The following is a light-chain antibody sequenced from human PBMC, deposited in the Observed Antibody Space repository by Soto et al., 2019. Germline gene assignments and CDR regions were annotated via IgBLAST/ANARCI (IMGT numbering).Light chain of an antibody. CDR2: GAS. CDR1: QSVPSNY. Sequence: EIVLTQSPGTLSLSPGERATLSCRASQSVPSNYLAWYQQKPGQAPRLLIYGASSRATGIPDRFSGSGSGTDFTLTISRLEPEDFAVYYCQQYGSSPPRLTFGGGTKVEIK. CDR3: QQYGSSPPRLT. J-gene: IGKJ4*01. V-gene: IGKV3-20*01.